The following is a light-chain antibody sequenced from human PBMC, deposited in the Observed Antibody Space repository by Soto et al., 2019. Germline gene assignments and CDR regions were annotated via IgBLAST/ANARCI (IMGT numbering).Light chain of an antibody. CDR2: DDN. CDR3: GSCDSSTSAYV. V-gene: IGLV1-51*01. J-gene: IGLJ1*01. CDR1: SSNIGGNS. Sequence: QAVLTQPPSVSAAPGQKVTISCSGSSSNIGGNSVSWYQQLPGTAPKLLIYDDNKRPSGIPDRFSGSKSGTSATLGITGFQTGDEADYYCGSCDSSTSAYVFGTGTKVTVL.